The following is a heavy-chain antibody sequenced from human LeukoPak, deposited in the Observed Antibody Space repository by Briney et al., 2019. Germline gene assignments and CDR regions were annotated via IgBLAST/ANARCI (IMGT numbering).Heavy chain of an antibody. CDR3: AKGRIAVAGRDAFDI. CDR1: GFTFSSYG. Sequence: PGRSLRHSCAASGFTFSSYGMHWVRQAPGKGLEWVAVISYDGSNKYYADSVKGRFTISRDNSKNTLYLQMNSLRAEDTAVYYCAKGRIAVAGRDAFDIWGQGTMVTVSS. D-gene: IGHD6-19*01. CDR2: ISYDGSNK. J-gene: IGHJ3*02. V-gene: IGHV3-30*18.